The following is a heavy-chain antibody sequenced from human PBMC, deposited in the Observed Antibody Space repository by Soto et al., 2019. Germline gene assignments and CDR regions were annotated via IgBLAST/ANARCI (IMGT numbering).Heavy chain of an antibody. CDR1: GFTFSDSW. Sequence: LRLSCTASGFTFSDSWMTWVRQAPGKGLEWVARIKPDESEKKYADSVKGRFSISRDNAKNSMYLQMDSLRGEDTAVYYCVRGGSNYASWGQGTLVTVSS. D-gene: IGHD4-4*01. J-gene: IGHJ5*02. CDR2: IKPDESEK. CDR3: VRGGSNYAS. V-gene: IGHV3-7*01.